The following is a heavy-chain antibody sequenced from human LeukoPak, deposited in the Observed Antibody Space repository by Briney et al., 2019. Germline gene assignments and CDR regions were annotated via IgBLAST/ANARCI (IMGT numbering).Heavy chain of an antibody. CDR2: ISGSGGST. D-gene: IGHD2-2*01. V-gene: IGHV3-23*01. Sequence: GGSLRLSCAASGFTFSSYAMSWVRQAPGKGLEWVSAISGSGGSTYYADSVKGRFTISRDNSKNTLYLQMNSLRAEDTAVYYCAKISRGYCSNTSCRGDFDYWGQGTLVTVSS. J-gene: IGHJ4*02. CDR1: GFTFSSYA. CDR3: AKISRGYCSNTSCRGDFDY.